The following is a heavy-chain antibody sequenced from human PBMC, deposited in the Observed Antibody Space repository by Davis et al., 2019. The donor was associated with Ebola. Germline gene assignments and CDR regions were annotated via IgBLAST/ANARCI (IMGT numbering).Heavy chain of an antibody. J-gene: IGHJ6*02. CDR2: IYSGGST. V-gene: IGHV3-53*04. CDR3: ASATGNYYYYGMDV. Sequence: GGSLRLSCAASGFTVSSNYMSWVRQAPGKGLEWVSVIYSGGSTYYADSVKGRFTISRHNSKNTLYLQINSLRAEDTAVYYCASATGNYYYYGMDVWGQGTTVTVSS. CDR1: GFTVSSNY. D-gene: IGHD2-15*01.